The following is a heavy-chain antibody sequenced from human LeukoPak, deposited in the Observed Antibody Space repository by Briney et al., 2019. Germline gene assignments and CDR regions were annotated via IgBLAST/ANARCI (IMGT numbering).Heavy chain of an antibody. CDR2: ISRSSTYI. D-gene: IGHD3-3*01. CDR3: ARDNDFWSGSHGWFDP. J-gene: IGHJ5*02. V-gene: IGHV3-21*01. Sequence: GGSLRLSCAGSGFTFSNYNMNWVRQAPGKGLEWVSSISRSSTYIYYADSVKGRFTISRDNAKNSLYLQMNSLRAEDTAVYYCARDNDFWSGSHGWFDPWGQGTLVTVSS. CDR1: GFTFSNYN.